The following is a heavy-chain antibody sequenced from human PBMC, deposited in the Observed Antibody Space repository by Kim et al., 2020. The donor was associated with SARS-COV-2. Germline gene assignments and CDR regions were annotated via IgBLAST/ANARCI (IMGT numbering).Heavy chain of an antibody. CDR3: AKDFTRYFDINAFEI. CDR1: GFTFSSYG. D-gene: IGHD3-9*01. J-gene: IGHJ3*02. Sequence: GGSLRLSCAVSGFTFSSYGMHWVRQAPGKGLEWVSVISYDGSNKYYADSVKGRFTISRDNSKNTLYLQMNSLRPEDTAVYYCAKDFTRYFDINAFEIWGQGTMVTVSS. CDR2: ISYDGSNK. V-gene: IGHV3-30*18.